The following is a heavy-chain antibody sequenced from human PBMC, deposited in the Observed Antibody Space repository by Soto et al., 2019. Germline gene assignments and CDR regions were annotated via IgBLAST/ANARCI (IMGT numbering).Heavy chain of an antibody. V-gene: IGHV3-23*01. Sequence: GGSLRLSCAASGFSFGSYAMTWVRQAPGKGLEWVSVISGTSDNTYYADSVKGRFTISRDNSKNTLYLQMNSLRAEDTAVYYCAKTGYGSDVLWWFDPWGQGTLVTVSS. D-gene: IGHD5-12*01. J-gene: IGHJ5*02. CDR3: AKTGYGSDVLWWFDP. CDR2: ISGTSDNT. CDR1: GFSFGSYA.